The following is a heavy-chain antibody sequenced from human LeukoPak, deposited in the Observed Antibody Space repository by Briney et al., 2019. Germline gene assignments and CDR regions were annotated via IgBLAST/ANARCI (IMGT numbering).Heavy chain of an antibody. J-gene: IGHJ4*02. CDR1: CGSFSGYY. CDR2: INHSGST. CDR3: ARGPYGDYRTPSGY. D-gene: IGHD4-17*01. V-gene: IGHV4-34*01. Sequence: SETLSLTCAVSCGSFSGYYWSWIRQPPGKGLQWIGEINHSGSTNYNPSLKSRVTISVDTSKNQFSLKLSSVTAADTAVYYCARGPYGDYRTPSGYWGQGTLVTVSS.